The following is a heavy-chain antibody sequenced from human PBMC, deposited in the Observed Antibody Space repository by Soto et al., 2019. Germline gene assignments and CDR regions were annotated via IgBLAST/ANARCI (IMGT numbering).Heavy chain of an antibody. Sequence: QVQLQESGPGLVKPSQTLSLTCTVSGGSISRGGYYWSWIRQHPGKGLEWIGYIYYSGSTYYNPSLESRVTISVDTSKNQFSLKLSSVTAADTAVYYCASLFSRYDFWSGYSFYYYYYGMDVWGQGTTVTVSS. CDR3: ASLFSRYDFWSGYSFYYYYYGMDV. CDR2: IYYSGST. V-gene: IGHV4-31*03. J-gene: IGHJ6*02. CDR1: GGSISRGGYY. D-gene: IGHD3-3*01.